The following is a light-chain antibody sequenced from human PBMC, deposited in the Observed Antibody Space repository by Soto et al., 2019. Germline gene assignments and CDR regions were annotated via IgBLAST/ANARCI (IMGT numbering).Light chain of an antibody. CDR1: QSVGNY. Sequence: EIVLTQSPVTLSLSPGERATLSCRASQSVGNYLAWYQHKPGQAPRLLIYDASNRATGIPARFSGSGSGTDFTLTISSLEPEDFAVYYCQQRRDWPPITFGQGTRLEI. CDR2: DAS. J-gene: IGKJ5*01. CDR3: QQRRDWPPIT. V-gene: IGKV3-11*01.